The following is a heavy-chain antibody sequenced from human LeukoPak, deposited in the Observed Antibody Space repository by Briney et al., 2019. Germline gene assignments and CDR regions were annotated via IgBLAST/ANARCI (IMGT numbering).Heavy chain of an antibody. J-gene: IGHJ3*02. D-gene: IGHD1-14*01. V-gene: IGHV1-69*06. CDR3: ARETESRPSLDAFDI. Sequence: SVKVSCKASGGTFSSYAISWVRQAPGQGLEWMGGIIPIFGTANYAQKFQGRVTITADKSTSTAYMELSSLRSEDTAAYYCARETESRPSLDAFDIWGQGTMVTVSS. CDR1: GGTFSSYA. CDR2: IIPIFGTA.